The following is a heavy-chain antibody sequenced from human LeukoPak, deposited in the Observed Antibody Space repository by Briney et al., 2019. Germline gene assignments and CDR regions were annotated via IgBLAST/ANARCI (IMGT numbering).Heavy chain of an antibody. Sequence: ASVKVSCKASGYTFTSYAMHWVRQAPGQRLEWMGWINAGNGNTKYSQKFQGRVTITRDTSAGTAYMELSSLRSEDAAVYYCAREEVAAMVYDYWGQGTLVTVSS. CDR1: GYTFTSYA. CDR2: INAGNGNT. J-gene: IGHJ4*02. V-gene: IGHV1-3*01. D-gene: IGHD2-15*01. CDR3: AREEVAAMVYDY.